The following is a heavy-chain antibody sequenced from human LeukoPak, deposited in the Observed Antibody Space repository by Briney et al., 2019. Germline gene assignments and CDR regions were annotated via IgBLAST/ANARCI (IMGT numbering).Heavy chain of an antibody. CDR3: ARDDILTGYNWFDP. J-gene: IGHJ5*02. CDR1: GYTLTELS. V-gene: IGHV1-24*01. D-gene: IGHD3-9*01. CDR2: FDPEDGET. Sequence: ASVKVSCKVSGYTLTELSMHWVRQAPGKGLEWMGGFDPEDGETIYAQKFQGRVTMTEDTSTDTAYMELSSLRSEDTAVYYCARDDILTGYNWFDPWGQGTLVTVSS.